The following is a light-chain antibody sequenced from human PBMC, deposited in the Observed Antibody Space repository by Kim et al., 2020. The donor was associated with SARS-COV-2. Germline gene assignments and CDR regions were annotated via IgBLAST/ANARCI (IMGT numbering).Light chain of an antibody. J-gene: IGKJ1*01. V-gene: IGKV3-15*01. CDR3: QENNDCPARS. Sequence: RRERADAACSASQSGSNNTGWYQNNRGQASRLLIYGATSRARGMPDRFSGRGAGTELTLTITSLESKDFVVHFCQENNDCPARSFGLGTKVDIK. CDR1: QSGSNN. CDR2: GAT.